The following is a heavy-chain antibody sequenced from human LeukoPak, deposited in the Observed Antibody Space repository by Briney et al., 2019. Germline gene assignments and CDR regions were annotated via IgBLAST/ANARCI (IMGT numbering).Heavy chain of an antibody. D-gene: IGHD3-9*01. CDR2: ISGIGGST. J-gene: IGHJ5*02. CDR3: AKYGILTGSNWFDP. CDR1: GFTFSSYA. Sequence: GSLRLSCXASGFTFSSYAMSWVRQAPGKGLEWVSAISGIGGSTYYADSVKGRFTISRDNSKNTLYLQMNSLRAEDTAVYYCAKYGILTGSNWFDPWGQGTLVTVSS. V-gene: IGHV3-23*01.